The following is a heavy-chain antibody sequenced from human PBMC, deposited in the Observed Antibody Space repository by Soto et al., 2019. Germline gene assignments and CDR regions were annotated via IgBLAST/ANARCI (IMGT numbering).Heavy chain of an antibody. CDR3: ARGVGQQLIPTAISYKIDY. D-gene: IGHD6-13*01. CDR2: INQSGST. CDR1: GGSFSGYY. J-gene: IGHJ4*02. V-gene: IGHV4-34*01. Sequence: SETLSLTCAVYGGSFSGYYWGWIRQPPGKGLEWMGEINQSGSTNYNPSLKSRVTISVDMSKNQFSLKLSSVTAADTAVYYCARGVGQQLIPTAISYKIDYCGQGTLVTVS.